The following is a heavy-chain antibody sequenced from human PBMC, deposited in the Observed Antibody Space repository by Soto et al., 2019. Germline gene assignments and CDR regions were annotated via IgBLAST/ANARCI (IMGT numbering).Heavy chain of an antibody. Sequence: PSETLSLTCAVSGASVSNTYWWSWVRQPPGKGPEWIGEINHRGSANYNPSLKSRVTISVDRSKNQFSLKLNSVTAADTAVYYCARVPDVWGQGTTVTVSS. V-gene: IGHV4-4*02. CDR3: ARVPDV. J-gene: IGHJ6*02. CDR2: INHRGSA. CDR1: GASVSNTYW.